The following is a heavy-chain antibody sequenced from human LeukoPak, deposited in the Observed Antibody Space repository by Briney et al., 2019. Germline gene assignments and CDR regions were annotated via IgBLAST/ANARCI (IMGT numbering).Heavy chain of an antibody. V-gene: IGHV3-30*04. Sequence: QPGRSLRLSCAASGFTFSSYAMHWVRQAPGKGLEWVAVISYDGSNKYYADSAKGRFTISRDNSKNTLYLQMNSLRAEDTAVYYCMKWFGEFDFDYWGQGTLVTVSS. CDR1: GFTFSSYA. J-gene: IGHJ4*02. CDR2: ISYDGSNK. CDR3: MKWFGEFDFDY. D-gene: IGHD3-10*01.